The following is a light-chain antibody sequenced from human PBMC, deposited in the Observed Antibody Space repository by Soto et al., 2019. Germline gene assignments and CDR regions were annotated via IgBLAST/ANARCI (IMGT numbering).Light chain of an antibody. J-gene: IGLJ2*01. CDR1: SSNIGAGYD. Sequence: QSVLTQPPSVSGAPGQRVTISCTGSSSNIGAGYDVHWYQQLPGTAPKLLIYGNSNRPSGVPARSSDSKSGTSASLAITGLQAEDEADYYFQSYGSSLSVVFGGGTQLTVL. V-gene: IGLV1-40*01. CDR2: GNS. CDR3: QSYGSSLSVV.